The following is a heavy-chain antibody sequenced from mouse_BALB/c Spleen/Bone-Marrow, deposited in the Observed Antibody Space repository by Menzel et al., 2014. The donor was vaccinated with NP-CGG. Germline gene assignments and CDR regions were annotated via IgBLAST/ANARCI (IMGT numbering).Heavy chain of an antibody. CDR2: IDTSDTYT. J-gene: IGHJ2*01. CDR1: GYTFTDYW. D-gene: IGHD4-1*01. Sequence: QVQLKDSGAELVMPGASVKMSCKASGYTFTDYWMHWVKQGPGQGLEWIGAIDTSDTYTNYNQKFKGKATLTVDESSSTAYMQLSSLTSEDSAVYFCTRGWDGYYFDYWGQGTTLTVSS. V-gene: IGHV1-69*01. CDR3: TRGWDGYYFDY.